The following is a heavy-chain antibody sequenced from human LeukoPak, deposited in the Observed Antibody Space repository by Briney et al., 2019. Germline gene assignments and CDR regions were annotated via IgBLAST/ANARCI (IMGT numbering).Heavy chain of an antibody. J-gene: IGHJ4*02. Sequence: GGSLRLSCAAPGFTFSSDAMSWVRQAPGKGLEWVSAISGSGGSTYYADSVKGRFTISRDNSKNTLYLQMNSLRAEDTAVYYCASSSGWYNRFDYWGQGTLVTVSS. D-gene: IGHD6-19*01. V-gene: IGHV3-23*01. CDR1: GFTFSSDA. CDR3: ASSSGWYNRFDY. CDR2: ISGSGGST.